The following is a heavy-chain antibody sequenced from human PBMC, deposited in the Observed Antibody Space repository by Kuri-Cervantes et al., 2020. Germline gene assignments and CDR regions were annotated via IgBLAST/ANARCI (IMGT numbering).Heavy chain of an antibody. CDR2: IGTAGDT. D-gene: IGHD2-8*01. Sequence: GESLKISCAASGFTFSSYSMNWVRQATGKGLEWVSAIGTAGDTYYPGSVKGRFTISRGNAKNSLYLQMNSLRAEDTGLYYCASGEGVLATPYYFDYWGQGSLVTVSS. CDR1: GFTFSSYS. J-gene: IGHJ4*02. CDR3: ASGEGVLATPYYFDY. V-gene: IGHV3-13*01.